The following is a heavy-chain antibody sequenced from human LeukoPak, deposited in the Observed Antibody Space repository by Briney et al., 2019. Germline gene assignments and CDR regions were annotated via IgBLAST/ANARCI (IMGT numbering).Heavy chain of an antibody. CDR3: ARGWLAETTVVTPYNY. CDR2: IIPIFGKA. V-gene: IGHV1-69*13. J-gene: IGHJ4*02. Sequence: ASVKVSCKASGGTFSSYANNWVRQAPGQGLEWMGGIIPIFGKANYAQKFQGRVTITADESTRTAYMELSSLRSEDTAVYYCARGWLAETTVVTPYNYWGRGTLVSVSS. CDR1: GGTFSSYA. D-gene: IGHD4-23*01.